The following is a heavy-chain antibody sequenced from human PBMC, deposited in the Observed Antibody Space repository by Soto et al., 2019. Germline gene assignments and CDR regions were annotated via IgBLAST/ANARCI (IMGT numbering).Heavy chain of an antibody. CDR2: IYYSGST. Sequence: SETLSLTCTVSGGSISSYYWSWIRQPPGKGLEWIGYIYYSGSTNYNPSLKIRVTISVDTSKNQFSLKLRSVTAADTAVYYCARDEDSGYYYYDYWGQGTPVTVSS. D-gene: IGHD3-22*01. CDR1: GGSISSYY. CDR3: ARDEDSGYYYYDY. J-gene: IGHJ4*02. V-gene: IGHV4-59*01.